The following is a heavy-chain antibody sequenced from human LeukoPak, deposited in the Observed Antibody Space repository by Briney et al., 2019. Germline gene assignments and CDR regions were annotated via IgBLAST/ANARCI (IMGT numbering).Heavy chain of an antibody. J-gene: IGHJ3*01. CDR3: ARLLRWSEDGFDV. D-gene: IGHD2-15*01. CDR1: GGSVSPYF. V-gene: IGHV4-4*09. CDR2: IHASGRT. Sequence: PSETLSLTCTVSGGSVSPYFWSWIRQSPGKGLEFIGYIHASGRTKYNPSLESRVSISIDTSKNPFSLTLRSVTAADTAVYYCARLLRWSEDGFDVWGQGTVVAISS.